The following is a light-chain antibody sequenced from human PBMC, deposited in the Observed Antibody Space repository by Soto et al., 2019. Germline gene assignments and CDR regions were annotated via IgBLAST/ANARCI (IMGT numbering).Light chain of an antibody. V-gene: IGLV2-8*01. Sequence: QSALTQPPSASGSPGQSVTISCTGTSSDVGGYNYVSWYQQHPGKAPKLMIYEVSKRPSGVPDRFSGSKSGNTASLTVSGPQAEDEADYYCSSYAGTNTYVFGTGTKVTAL. J-gene: IGLJ1*01. CDR1: SSDVGGYNY. CDR2: EVS. CDR3: SSYAGTNTYV.